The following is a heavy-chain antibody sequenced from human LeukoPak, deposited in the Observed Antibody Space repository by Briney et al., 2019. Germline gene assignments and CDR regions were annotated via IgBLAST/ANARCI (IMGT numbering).Heavy chain of an antibody. CDR3: ARGSFYMVRGVIMDSSGYYYFDY. J-gene: IGHJ4*02. CDR1: GGSFSGYC. D-gene: IGHD3-10*01. V-gene: IGHV4-34*01. Sequence: SETLSLTCAVYGGSFSGYCWSWIRQPPGKGLEWIGEINHSGSTNYNPSLKSRVTISVDTSKNQFSLKLSSVTAADTAVYYCARGSFYMVRGVIMDSSGYYYFDYWGQGTLVTVSS. CDR2: INHSGST.